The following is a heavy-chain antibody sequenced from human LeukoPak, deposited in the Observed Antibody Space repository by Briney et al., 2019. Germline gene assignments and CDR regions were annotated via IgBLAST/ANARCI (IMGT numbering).Heavy chain of an antibody. Sequence: ASVKVSCKASGYTFTSYYMHWVRQAPGQGLEWMGIINPSGGSTSYAQKFQGRVTMTRDMSTSTVYTELSSLRSEDTAVYYCARDRAMVGATYWGQGTLVTVSS. CDR1: GYTFTSYY. V-gene: IGHV1-46*01. D-gene: IGHD1-26*01. J-gene: IGHJ4*02. CDR2: INPSGGST. CDR3: ARDRAMVGATY.